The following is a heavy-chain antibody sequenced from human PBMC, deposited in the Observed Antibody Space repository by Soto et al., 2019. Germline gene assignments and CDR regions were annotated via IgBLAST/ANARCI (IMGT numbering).Heavy chain of an antibody. Sequence: QVQLVQSGPEVKKPGSSVKVSCKASGGTFRTYAVSWVRRAPGHGLEWLGGIIPAHDTPNYAPRFEGRVTITADESTNTAFMELNSMTTDDTAVYYCSRDRRADNKRTENYFSGMDVWVQGTTVTVSS. J-gene: IGHJ6*02. CDR2: IIPAHDTP. V-gene: IGHV1-69*01. CDR3: SRDRRADNKRTENYFSGMDV. CDR1: GGTFRTYA.